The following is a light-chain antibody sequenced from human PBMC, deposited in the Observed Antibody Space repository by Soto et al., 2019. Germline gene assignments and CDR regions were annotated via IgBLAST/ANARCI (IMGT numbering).Light chain of an antibody. Sequence: DIQMTQSPSTLSGSVGDRVTITCRASQTISSWLAWYQQKPGKAPKLLIYKASSLKNGVPLRFSGSGSGTEFTLTISNLEPDDFVVYYCQQGSHWPTFGQGTKVDIK. CDR2: KAS. J-gene: IGKJ1*01. CDR3: QQGSHWPT. CDR1: QTISSW. V-gene: IGKV1-5*03.